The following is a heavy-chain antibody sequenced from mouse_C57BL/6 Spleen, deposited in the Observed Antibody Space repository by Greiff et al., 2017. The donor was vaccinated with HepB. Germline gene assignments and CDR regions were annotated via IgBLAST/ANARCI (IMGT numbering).Heavy chain of an antibody. D-gene: IGHD1-1*01. CDR2: INPNNGGT. CDR1: GYTFTDYN. CDR3: ARPTTVVANFDY. V-gene: IGHV1-18*01. J-gene: IGHJ2*01. Sequence: EVQLVESGPELVKPGASVKIPCKASGYTFTDYNMDWVKQSHGKSLEWIGDINPNNGGTIYNQKFKGKATLTVDKSSSTAYMELRSLTSEDTAVYYCARPTTVVANFDYWGQGTTLTVSS.